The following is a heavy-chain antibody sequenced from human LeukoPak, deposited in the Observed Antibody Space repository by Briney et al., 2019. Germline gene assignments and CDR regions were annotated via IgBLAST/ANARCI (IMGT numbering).Heavy chain of an antibody. CDR1: GFTFSSYW. J-gene: IGHJ4*02. CDR2: LKEDGSEK. CDR3: AKDNSRWAFDC. D-gene: IGHD6-13*01. Sequence: GGSLRLSCVASGFTFSSYWMSWVRQAPGKGLEWVARLKEDGSEKYYVDSVKGRFTVSRDNAKNSLYLQMNSLRAEDTAVYYCAKDNSRWAFDCWGQGTLVTVSS. V-gene: IGHV3-7*01.